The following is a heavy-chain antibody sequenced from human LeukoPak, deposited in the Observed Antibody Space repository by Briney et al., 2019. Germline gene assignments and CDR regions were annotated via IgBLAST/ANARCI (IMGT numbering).Heavy chain of an antibody. CDR2: IYYSGST. Sequence: SETLSLTCTVSGGSISSSSYYWGWIRQPPGKGLEWIGSIYYSGSTYYNPSLKSRVTISVDTSKNQFSLKLSSVTAADTAMYYCARLVGGYVEADYWGQGTLVTVSS. CDR1: GGSISSSSYY. CDR3: ARLVGGYVEADY. V-gene: IGHV4-39*01. D-gene: IGHD5-12*01. J-gene: IGHJ4*02.